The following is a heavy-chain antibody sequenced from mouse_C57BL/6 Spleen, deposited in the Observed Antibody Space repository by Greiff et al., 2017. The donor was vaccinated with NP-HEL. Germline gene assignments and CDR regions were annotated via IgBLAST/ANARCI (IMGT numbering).Heavy chain of an antibody. D-gene: IGHD2-5*01. Sequence: VQLQQPGAELVKPGASVKLSCKASGYTFTSYWMHWVKQRPGQGLEWIGMIHPNSGSTNYNEKFKSKATLTVDKSSSTAYMQLSSLTSEDSAVYYCARSPAYYSNPHYAMDYWGQGTSVTVSS. V-gene: IGHV1-64*01. CDR3: ARSPAYYSNPHYAMDY. CDR2: IHPNSGST. J-gene: IGHJ4*01. CDR1: GYTFTSYW.